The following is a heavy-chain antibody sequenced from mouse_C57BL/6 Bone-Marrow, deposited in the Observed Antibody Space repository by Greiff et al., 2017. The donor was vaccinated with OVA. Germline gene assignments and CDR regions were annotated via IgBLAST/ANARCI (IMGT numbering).Heavy chain of an antibody. CDR1: GYTFTSSG. Sequence: VQLQQSGAELARPGASVKLSCKASGYTFTSSGISWVKQRTGQGLEWIGEIYPRSGNTYYNEKFKGKATLTADKSSSTAYMELRSLTSEDSAVYFCARRLYYGNYVYWGQGTLVTVSA. J-gene: IGHJ3*01. D-gene: IGHD2-1*01. CDR3: ARRLYYGNYVY. CDR2: IYPRSGNT. V-gene: IGHV1-81*01.